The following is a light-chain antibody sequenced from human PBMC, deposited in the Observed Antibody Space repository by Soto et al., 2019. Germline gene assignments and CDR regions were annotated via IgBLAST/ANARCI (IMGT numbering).Light chain of an antibody. J-gene: IGKJ4*01. V-gene: IGKV1-9*01. CDR1: QGINSY. CDR3: QQLHTYPLT. CDR2: AAS. Sequence: DIQLTQSPSFLSASVGDGVSITCRASQGINSYLAWYQQKPGKAPKLLIYAASALQAGVTSRFSGDGSGAEFTLTIRSLQPEDFATYFCQQLHTYPLTFGGGTKVDIK.